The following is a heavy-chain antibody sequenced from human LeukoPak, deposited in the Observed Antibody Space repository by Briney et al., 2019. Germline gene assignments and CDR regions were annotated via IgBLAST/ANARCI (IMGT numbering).Heavy chain of an antibody. V-gene: IGHV3-66*01. CDR3: VRENVILSEGDYFDY. CDR2: IYATGNT. J-gene: IGHJ4*02. Sequence: GGSLRLSCAASGIAVSDTYMTWVRQAPGKGLEWISVIYATGNTYYADSVKGRFTISRDNSKNTVYLQMNSLRPEDTAAYYCVRENVILSEGDYFDYWGQGTLVAVSS. CDR1: GIAVSDTY. D-gene: IGHD5/OR15-5a*01.